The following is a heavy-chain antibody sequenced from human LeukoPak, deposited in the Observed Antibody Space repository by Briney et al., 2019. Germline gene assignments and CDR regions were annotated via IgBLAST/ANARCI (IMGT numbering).Heavy chain of an antibody. Sequence: SETLSLTCTVSGGSINTYYWSWIQQPPGKELEWIGYISGSGNTNYNPSLKSRVTMSVDTSKNQFSLKLSSVTAADTAVYYCARAGPRRDGYNADYWGQGTLVTVSS. CDR3: ARAGPRRDGYNADY. CDR1: GGSINTYY. D-gene: IGHD5-24*01. J-gene: IGHJ4*02. CDR2: ISGSGNT. V-gene: IGHV4-59*01.